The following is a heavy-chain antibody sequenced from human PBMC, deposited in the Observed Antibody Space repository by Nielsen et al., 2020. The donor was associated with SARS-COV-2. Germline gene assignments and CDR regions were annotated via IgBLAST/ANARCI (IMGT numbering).Heavy chain of an antibody. CDR3: ARAALDYDYGMDV. CDR2: IYYSGST. J-gene: IGHJ6*02. D-gene: IGHD6-25*01. V-gene: IGHV4-31*03. CDR1: DGSVSSGDYY. Sequence: SETLSLTCTVSDGSVSSGDYYWTWIRNHPGKGLEWIGYIYYSGSTYYNRSLKSRITISADTSKNQFSLKVSSMTAADTAVYYCARAALDYDYGMDVWGQGTTVTVSS.